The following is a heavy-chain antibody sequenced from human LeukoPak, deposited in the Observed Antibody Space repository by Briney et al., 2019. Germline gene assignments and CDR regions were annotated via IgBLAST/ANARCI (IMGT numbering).Heavy chain of an antibody. Sequence: GGSLRLSCAASGFMFSYHYMSWIRQAPGKGLEWISYISDSGSTIYYADSVKGRFTISRDNAKKSLFLQMNRLRADDTAVYYCARDHDSLGYWGQGTLVTVSS. CDR3: ARDHDSLGY. CDR2: ISDSGSTI. CDR1: GFMFSYHY. D-gene: IGHD2-15*01. V-gene: IGHV3-11*01. J-gene: IGHJ4*02.